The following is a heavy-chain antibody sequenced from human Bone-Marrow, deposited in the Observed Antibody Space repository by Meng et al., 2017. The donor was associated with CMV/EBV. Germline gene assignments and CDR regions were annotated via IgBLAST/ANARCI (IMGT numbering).Heavy chain of an antibody. CDR2: INHSGST. J-gene: IGHJ4*02. V-gene: IGHV4-39*07. Sequence: GSLRLSCTVSGGSISSSSYYWGWIRQPPGKGLEWIGEINHSGSTNYNPSLKSRVTISVDTSKNQFSLKLSSVTAADTDVYYCARGRYSGYDDYWGQGTLVTVSS. CDR3: ARGRYSGYDDY. D-gene: IGHD5-12*01. CDR1: GGSISSSSYY.